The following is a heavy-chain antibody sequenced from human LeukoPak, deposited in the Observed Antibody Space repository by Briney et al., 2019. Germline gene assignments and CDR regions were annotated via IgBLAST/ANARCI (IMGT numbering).Heavy chain of an antibody. CDR2: ISGSGGST. V-gene: IGHV3-23*01. D-gene: IGHD6-6*01. J-gene: IGHJ3*02. CDR3: AKEFAAASSSDAFDI. CDR1: GFTFDIYG. Sequence: GGSLRLSCAASGFTFDIYGMNWIRQAPGKGLEWVSAISGSGGSTYYADSVKGRFTISRDNSKNTLYLQMNSLRAEDTAVYYCAKEFAAASSSDAFDIWGQGTMVTVSS.